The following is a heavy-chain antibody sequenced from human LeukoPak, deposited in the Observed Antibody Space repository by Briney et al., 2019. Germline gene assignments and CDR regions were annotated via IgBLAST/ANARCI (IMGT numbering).Heavy chain of an antibody. CDR3: ARLGAGVEMATIGFDY. Sequence: GESLKISCKGSGYSFTSYWIGWVRQMPGKGLEWMGIIYPGDSDTRYSPSFQGQVTISADKSISTAYLQWSSLKASDTATYYCARLGAGVEMATIGFDYWGQGTLVTVSS. V-gene: IGHV5-51*03. CDR1: GYSFTSYW. J-gene: IGHJ4*02. D-gene: IGHD5-24*01. CDR2: IYPGDSDT.